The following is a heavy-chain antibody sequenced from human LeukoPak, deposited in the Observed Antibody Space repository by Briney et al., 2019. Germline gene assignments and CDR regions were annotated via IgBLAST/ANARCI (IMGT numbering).Heavy chain of an antibody. D-gene: IGHD3-16*01. V-gene: IGHV3-13*01. CDR1: GFTFSLYD. J-gene: IGHJ3*01. Sequence: GSLRLSCAASGFTFSLYDMHWVRQATGKSLEWVSGIGNEGSTFYPGSLKGRFTISRDNAKNSLYLQMNSLSAEDTAVYYCIRDQGLSHAYGAFDVWGQGALVSVSS. CDR3: IRDQGLSHAYGAFDV. CDR2: IGNEGST.